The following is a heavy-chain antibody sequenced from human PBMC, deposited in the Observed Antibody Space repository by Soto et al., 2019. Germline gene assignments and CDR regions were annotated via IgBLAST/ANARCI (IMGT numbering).Heavy chain of an antibody. V-gene: IGHV1-69*01. CDR1: GGTFNTYA. J-gene: IGHJ4*02. CDR3: ARVSVPVSGRLIPPFYFVY. CDR2: TIPIFGSP. Sequence: QVSLVQSGAEVKNPGSAVKVSCKTSGGTFNTYAISWVRPAPGQRLEWMGQTIPIFGSPNYAQNFQGRLTITPDESTSTVYMELISLRFEDTAVYYCARVSVPVSGRLIPPFYFVYWGQGALVTVAS. D-gene: IGHD6-19*01.